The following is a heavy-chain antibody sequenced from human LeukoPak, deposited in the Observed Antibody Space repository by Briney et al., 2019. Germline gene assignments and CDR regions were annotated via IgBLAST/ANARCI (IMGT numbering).Heavy chain of an antibody. J-gene: IGHJ4*02. Sequence: SGTLSLTCTVSGGSLSSTSYYWGWIRQPPGKGLEWIGSVYYSGSTYYNPSLKSRLTISVDTSNNQFSLKLSSVTAADTAMYYCARAMNSWFLLDLDYWGQGNLVTVSS. CDR2: VYYSGST. CDR3: ARAMNSWFLLDLDY. CDR1: GGSLSSTSYY. V-gene: IGHV4-39*01. D-gene: IGHD3-22*01.